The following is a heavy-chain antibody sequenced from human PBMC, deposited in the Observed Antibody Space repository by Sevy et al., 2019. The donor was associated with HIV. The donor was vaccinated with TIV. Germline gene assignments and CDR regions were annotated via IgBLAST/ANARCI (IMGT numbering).Heavy chain of an antibody. J-gene: IGHJ4*02. CDR3: ATSRGFVESENY. D-gene: IGHD3-10*01. V-gene: IGHV5-51*01. CDR1: GYNFNTYW. Sequence: GESLKISCKGSGYNFNTYWIGWVRQRPGKGLEWMGTIYPDDSDARYSPPFEGQVTFSADKSISTAYLQWRSLKASDTATYYCATSRGFVESENYWAQGTLVTVSS. CDR2: IYPDDSDA.